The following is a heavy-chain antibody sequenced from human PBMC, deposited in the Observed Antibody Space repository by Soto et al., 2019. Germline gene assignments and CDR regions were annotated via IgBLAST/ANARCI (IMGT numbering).Heavy chain of an antibody. J-gene: IGHJ6*02. D-gene: IGHD3-16*01. CDR1: GFSFSTYL. CDR2: IKQGENER. V-gene: IGHV3-7*01. CDR3: VGALTYEVPYYYYGMDV. Sequence: GGSLRLFCAASGFSFSTYLMSWVRQAPGKGLEWVANIKQGENERFYVDSVKGRFTISRDNDKKSLYLQMDSLRVEDTAVYYCVGALTYEVPYYYYGMDVWGQGTTVTVSS.